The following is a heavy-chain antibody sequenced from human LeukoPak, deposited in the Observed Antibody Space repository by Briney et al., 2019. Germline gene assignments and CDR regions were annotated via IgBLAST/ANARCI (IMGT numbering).Heavy chain of an antibody. CDR2: TSSSSTYI. V-gene: IGHV3-21*01. CDR3: ARILYGDYVDY. Sequence: PGGSLRLSCAASGFTFSSYSMNWVRQAPGKGLEWVSSTSSSSTYIYYADSVKGRFTISRDNAKNSLYLQMNSLRAEDTAVYFCARILYGDYVDYWGQGTLVTVSS. CDR1: GFTFSSYS. J-gene: IGHJ4*02. D-gene: IGHD4-17*01.